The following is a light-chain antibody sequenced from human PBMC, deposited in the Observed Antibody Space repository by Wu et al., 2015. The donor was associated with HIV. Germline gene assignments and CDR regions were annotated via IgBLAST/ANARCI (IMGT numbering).Light chain of an antibody. CDR1: HDINHY. CDR3: QQLNSFPLT. Sequence: DIQMTQSPSFLSASEGDTVTITCRASHDINHYLAWYQQKVGKGPKLLIHGAFVLQRGVPSRFSGSGSGTEFILTISSLQPEDVATYYCQQLNSFPLTFGGGTKVEIK. J-gene: IGKJ4*01. V-gene: IGKV1-9*01. CDR2: GAF.